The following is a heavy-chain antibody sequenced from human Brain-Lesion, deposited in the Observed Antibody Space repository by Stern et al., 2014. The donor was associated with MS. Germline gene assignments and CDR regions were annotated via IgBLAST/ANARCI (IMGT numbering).Heavy chain of an antibody. J-gene: IGHJ3*02. CDR2: ISTSGST. D-gene: IGHD3-22*01. V-gene: IGHV4-61*02. Sequence: QVQLQESGPGLVKPSQTLSLTCTVSGASISSGTYFWTWIRPPAGKGLEWIGRISTSGSTTYNPPLKDRVTFSQTTSKKEFSLKLSSGTAADTAVYYCARAYYYDTSGDSDAFNIWGQGTQVTVSS. CDR3: ARAYYYDTSGDSDAFNI. CDR1: GASISSGTYF.